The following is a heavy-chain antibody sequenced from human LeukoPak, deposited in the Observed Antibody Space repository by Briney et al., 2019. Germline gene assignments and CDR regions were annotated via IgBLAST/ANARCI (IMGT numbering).Heavy chain of an antibody. D-gene: IGHD7-27*01. CDR2: ISSSSSYI. V-gene: IGHV3-21*01. Sequence: PGGSLRLSCAAPGFTFSSYSMNWVRQAPGKGLEWVSSISSSSSYIYYADSVKGRFTISRDNAKNSLYLQMNSLRAEDTAVYYCAREGGYWGNNWFDPWGQGTLVTVSS. CDR3: AREGGYWGNNWFDP. J-gene: IGHJ5*02. CDR1: GFTFSSYS.